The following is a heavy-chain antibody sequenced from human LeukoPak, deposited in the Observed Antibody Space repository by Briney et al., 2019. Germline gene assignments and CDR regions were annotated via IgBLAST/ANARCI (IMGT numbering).Heavy chain of an antibody. CDR1: GFTFSSYA. D-gene: IGHD6-13*01. V-gene: IGHV3-23*01. Sequence: SGGSLRLSCAASGFTFSSYAMSWVRQAPGKGLEWVSAICGSGGSTYYADSVKGRFTISRDNSKNTLYLQMNSLRAEDTAVYYCAKGELKPRGYSSSWYYFDYWGQGTLVTVSS. CDR2: ICGSGGST. CDR3: AKGELKPRGYSSSWYYFDY. J-gene: IGHJ4*02.